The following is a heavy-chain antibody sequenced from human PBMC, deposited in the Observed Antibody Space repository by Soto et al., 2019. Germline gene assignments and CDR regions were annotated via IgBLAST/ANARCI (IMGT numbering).Heavy chain of an antibody. CDR2: IKSKTDGGTT. Sequence: PGGSLRLSCAAAGFSFSNAWMNWVRQAPGKGLEWVGRIKSKTDGGTTDYAAPVKGRFTISRDDSKNTLYLQMNSLKTEDTAVYYCTTVDALYCSSTSCYWDYYYYYGMDVWGQGTTVTVSS. D-gene: IGHD2-2*01. J-gene: IGHJ6*02. V-gene: IGHV3-15*07. CDR1: GFSFSNAW. CDR3: TTVDALYCSSTSCYWDYYYYYGMDV.